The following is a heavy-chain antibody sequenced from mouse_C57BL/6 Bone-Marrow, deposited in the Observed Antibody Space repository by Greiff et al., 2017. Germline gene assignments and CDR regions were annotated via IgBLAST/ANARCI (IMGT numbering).Heavy chain of an antibody. CDR2: IYPRSGNT. V-gene: IGHV1-81*01. J-gene: IGHJ4*01. Sequence: VQLQQSGAELARPGASVKLSCKASGYTFTSYGISWVKQRTGQGLEWIGEIYPRSGNTYYNEKFKGKATLTADKSSSTAYMELRSLTSEDSAVYFCARRAWDRYYYAMDYGGQGTSVTVSS. CDR1: GYTFTSYG. CDR3: ARRAWDRYYYAMDY. D-gene: IGHD3-3*01.